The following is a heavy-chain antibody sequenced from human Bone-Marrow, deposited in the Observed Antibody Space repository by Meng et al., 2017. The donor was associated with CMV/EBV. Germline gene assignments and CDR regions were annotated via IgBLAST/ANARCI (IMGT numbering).Heavy chain of an antibody. CDR1: GYTFTNNA. V-gene: IGHV1-18*01. D-gene: IGHD3-22*01. J-gene: IGHJ4*02. CDR3: ARGKYYFDKSGYYYY. Sequence: ASVKVSCKASGYTFTNNAISWVRQAPGQGLEWMGWISAYNGNTDYAQKLQGRVTMTTDTSTSTAYMELRSLRSGDTAVYYCARGKYYFDKSGYYYYWGQGTLVTVSS. CDR2: ISAYNGNT.